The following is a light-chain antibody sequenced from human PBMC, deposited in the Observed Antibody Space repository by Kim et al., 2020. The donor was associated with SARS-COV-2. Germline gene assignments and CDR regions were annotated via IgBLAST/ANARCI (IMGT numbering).Light chain of an antibody. CDR2: DVS. CDR3: CSYATSRSYV. CDR1: SSDVGAYNY. Sequence: QSALTQPASVSGSPGQSITISCTGTSSDVGAYNYVSWYQLHPGKAPELMIFDVSERPSGISNRFSCSKSGNTASLTISGLQAEDEADYYCCSYATSRSYVFGTGTKVTV. J-gene: IGLJ1*01. V-gene: IGLV2-14*01.